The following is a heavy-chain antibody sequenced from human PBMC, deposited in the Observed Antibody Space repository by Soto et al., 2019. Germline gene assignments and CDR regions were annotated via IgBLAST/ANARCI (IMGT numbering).Heavy chain of an antibody. CDR3: EDGIRAVRSVSAFLLTRSSDL. Sequence: QPPGKGLEWIGYIYHSGSTYYNPSLKSRVTISVDRSKNQFSLKRTSVTAADTVFYQAEDGIRAVRSVSAFLLTRSSDL. D-gene: IGHD2-2*01. J-gene: IGHJ2*01. V-gene: IGHV4-30-2*01. CDR2: IYHSGST.